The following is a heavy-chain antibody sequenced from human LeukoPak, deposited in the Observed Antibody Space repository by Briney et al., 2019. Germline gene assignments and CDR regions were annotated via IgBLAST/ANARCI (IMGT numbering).Heavy chain of an antibody. J-gene: IGHJ3*02. D-gene: IGHD3/OR15-3a*01. CDR1: QFTFDNYW. CDR2: IKQDGSEI. CDR3: VRGGLGHDDFDI. Sequence: PGGSLRLSCTASQFTFDNYWMSWVRQAPGKGLEWVANIKQDGSEIAYVDSVKGRFTISRDNAKNSLYLQMSSLRDEDTALYYCVRGGLGHDDFDIWGQGTMVTVSS. V-gene: IGHV3-7*01.